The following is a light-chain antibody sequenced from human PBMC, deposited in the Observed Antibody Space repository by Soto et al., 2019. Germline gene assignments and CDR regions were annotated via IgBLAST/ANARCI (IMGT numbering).Light chain of an antibody. CDR2: EVS. CDR3: SSYTTYNTLV. Sequence: QFALTQPASVSESPGQSITISCTGTSGDVGAYNYVSWYQQYPGKAPKLMIYEVSNRPSGVSIRFSGSKSGNTASLTISGLQAEDEAHYYCSSYTTYNTLVFGGGTKVTVL. V-gene: IGLV2-14*01. J-gene: IGLJ2*01. CDR1: SGDVGAYNY.